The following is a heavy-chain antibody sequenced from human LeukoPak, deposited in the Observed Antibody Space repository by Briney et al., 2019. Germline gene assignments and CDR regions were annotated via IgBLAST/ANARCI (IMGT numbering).Heavy chain of an antibody. D-gene: IGHD4-17*01. Sequence: SETLSLTCTVSGGSISSYYWSWIRQPPGKGLEWIGYIYYSGSTNYNPSLKSRVTISVDTSKNQFSLKLSSVTAADTAVYYCARDDYGDTPGGMDVWGQGTTVTVSS. CDR3: ARDDYGDTPGGMDV. V-gene: IGHV4-59*01. J-gene: IGHJ6*02. CDR2: IYYSGST. CDR1: GGSISSYY.